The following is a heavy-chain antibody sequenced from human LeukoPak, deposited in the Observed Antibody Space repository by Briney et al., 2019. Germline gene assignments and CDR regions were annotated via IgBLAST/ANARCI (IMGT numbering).Heavy chain of an antibody. D-gene: IGHD2-2*01. V-gene: IGHV3-23*01. CDR3: ARGLTLLGYCSSTSCLMNY. CDR2: ISGSGGST. CDR1: GFTFSSYA. J-gene: IGHJ4*02. Sequence: PGGSLRLSCAASGFTFSSYAMSWVRQAPGKGLEWVSAISGSGGSTYYADSVKGRFTISRDNANNTLYLQMNSLRAEDAGVYYCARGLTLLGYCSSTSCLMNYWGQGTLVTVSS.